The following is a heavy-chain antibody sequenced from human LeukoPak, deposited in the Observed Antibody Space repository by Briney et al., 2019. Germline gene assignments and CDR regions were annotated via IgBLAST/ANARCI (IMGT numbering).Heavy chain of an antibody. J-gene: IGHJ5*02. D-gene: IGHD3-22*01. CDR2: VYYRGST. CDR3: AKHLSKTFYDRIWFDP. Sequence: PSETLSLTCSVSGGSLNNSYWSWIRQPPGQGLEWIGSVYYRGSTKYNPHLKSRATISVHTSTNQFSLKLKSVTAAGTAVYYCAKHLSKTFYDRIWFDPWGQGTLVTVSS. V-gene: IGHV4-59*01. CDR1: GGSLNNSY.